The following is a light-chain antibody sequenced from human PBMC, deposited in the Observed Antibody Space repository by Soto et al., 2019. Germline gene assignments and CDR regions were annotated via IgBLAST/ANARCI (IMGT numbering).Light chain of an antibody. J-gene: IGLJ1*01. V-gene: IGLV2-11*01. CDR2: DVS. CDR1: SSDIGNYNY. Sequence: QPVLTQPRSVSGSPGQSVTISCTGTSSDIGNYNYVSWYQQYPGKAPKLIIYDVSKRPSGIPDRFFGSKFGNTASLTISGLQAEDEADYYCCSYAGSFIFVFGTGTKVTVL. CDR3: CSYAGSFIFV.